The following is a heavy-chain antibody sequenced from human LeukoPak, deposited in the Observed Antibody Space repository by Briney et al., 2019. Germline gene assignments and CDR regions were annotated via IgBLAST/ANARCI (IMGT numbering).Heavy chain of an antibody. V-gene: IGHV3-30*18. CDR3: AKDRSYLDSHFDY. D-gene: IGHD1-26*01. Sequence: PGRSLRLPCAASGFTFSSYGMHWVRQAPGKGLEWVAVISYDGSNKYYADSVKGRFTISRDNSKNTLYLQMNSLRAEDTAVYYCAKDRSYLDSHFDYWGQGTLVTVSS. J-gene: IGHJ4*02. CDR2: ISYDGSNK. CDR1: GFTFSSYG.